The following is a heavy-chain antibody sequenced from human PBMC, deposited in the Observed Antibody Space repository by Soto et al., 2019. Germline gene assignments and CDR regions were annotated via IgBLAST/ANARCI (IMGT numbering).Heavy chain of an antibody. D-gene: IGHD6-19*01. CDR2: ISDSGIST. J-gene: IGHJ5*01. Sequence: GGSLRLSCAASGFTFSSYAMSWVRQAPGKGLEWVSTISDSGISTYYADSAKGRFTISRDNSKNTLYLQMSSLTAEDTAVYYCAKDLEQWLVPIFGSWGQGTLVTVSS. CDR1: GFTFSSYA. V-gene: IGHV3-23*01. CDR3: AKDLEQWLVPIFGS.